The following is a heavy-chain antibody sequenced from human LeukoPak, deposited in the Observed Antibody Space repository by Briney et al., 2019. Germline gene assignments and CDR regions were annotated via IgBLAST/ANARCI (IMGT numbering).Heavy chain of an antibody. D-gene: IGHD3-10*01. J-gene: IGHJ6*02. V-gene: IGHV3-30*03. CDR3: VRYYGSARGYYGMDV. CDR2: ISYDGSNK. Sequence: GGSLRLSCAASVFTFSSYGMHRVRQAPGKGLEWVAVISYDGSNKYYADSVKGRFTISRDNSKNTLYLQLNSLRAEDTAVYYCVRYYGSARGYYGMDVWGQGTTVTVSS. CDR1: VFTFSSYG.